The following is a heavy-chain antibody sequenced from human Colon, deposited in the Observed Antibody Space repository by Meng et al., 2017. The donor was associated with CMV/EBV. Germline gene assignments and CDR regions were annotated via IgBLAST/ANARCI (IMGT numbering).Heavy chain of an antibody. CDR1: GFPFISYA. Sequence: GAASGFPFISYARLLVRQAPGKGREWVAVRSYDGSNKYSADSVKGRFTISRDNSKNTLYLQMNSLRAEDTAVYYCARVPPWTGYFDLWGRGTLVTVSS. V-gene: IGHV3-30*04. CDR2: RSYDGSNK. D-gene: IGHD3/OR15-3a*01. J-gene: IGHJ2*01. CDR3: ARVPPWTGYFDL.